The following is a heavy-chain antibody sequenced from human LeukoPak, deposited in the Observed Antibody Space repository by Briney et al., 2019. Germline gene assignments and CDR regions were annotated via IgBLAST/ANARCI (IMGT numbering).Heavy chain of an antibody. Sequence: GGSLRLSCAASGFTFSKYWMLWVRQAPGKGLESVSRINTDGTVTTYADSVKGRFTVSGDNADNTMFLQMNSVRDEDTAVYYCAREGYSYGYTFDYWGQGTLVTVSS. V-gene: IGHV3-74*01. CDR2: INTDGTVT. CDR3: AREGYSYGYTFDY. CDR1: GFTFSKYW. J-gene: IGHJ4*02. D-gene: IGHD5-18*01.